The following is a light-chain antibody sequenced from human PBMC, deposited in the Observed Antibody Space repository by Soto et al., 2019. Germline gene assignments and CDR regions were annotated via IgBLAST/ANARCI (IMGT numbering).Light chain of an antibody. Sequence: EIVLTQSPATLSLSPCERATLSGRASQSVGYHLAWYQQKPGQAPRLLIYDASNRATGIPARFSGSGSGTDFTLAISSLEPEDFAVYYCQQRSNWPPVTFGGGTKVDNK. CDR3: QQRSNWPPVT. CDR2: DAS. J-gene: IGKJ4*01. V-gene: IGKV3-11*01. CDR1: QSVGYH.